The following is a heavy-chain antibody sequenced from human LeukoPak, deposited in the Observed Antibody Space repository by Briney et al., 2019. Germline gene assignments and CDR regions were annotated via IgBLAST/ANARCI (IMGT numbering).Heavy chain of an antibody. D-gene: IGHD3-22*01. CDR3: ASFYDSSGYYYDPIFDY. V-gene: IGHV4-59*01. CDR1: GGSISSYY. CDR2: IYYSGST. Sequence: PSETLSLTCTVSGGSISSYYWSWIRQPPGKGLEWIGYIYYSGSTNYNPSLKSRVTISVDTSKNQFSLKLSSVTAADTAVYYCASFYDSSGYYYDPIFDYWGQGTLVTVSS. J-gene: IGHJ4*02.